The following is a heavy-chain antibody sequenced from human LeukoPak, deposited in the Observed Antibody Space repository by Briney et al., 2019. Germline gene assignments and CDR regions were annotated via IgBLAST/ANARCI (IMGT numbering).Heavy chain of an antibody. Sequence: SETLSLTCTVSGFSISSSNKYWGWIRPPPGRGLEWVGSLSYSGSAYYNSSLKSRVSISVDTSRNQFSLKLISVTAADTAVYYCTRQEVGYCSGGSCYAHFDYWGRGTLVSVS. CDR1: GFSISSSNKY. CDR3: TRQEVGYCSGGSCYAHFDY. CDR2: LSYSGSA. J-gene: IGHJ4*02. V-gene: IGHV4-39*01. D-gene: IGHD2-15*01.